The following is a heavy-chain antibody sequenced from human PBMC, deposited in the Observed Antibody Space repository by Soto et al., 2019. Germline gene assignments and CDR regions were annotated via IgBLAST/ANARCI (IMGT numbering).Heavy chain of an antibody. Sequence: GGSLRLSCAASGFTFSSYSMNWVRQAPGKGLEWVSYISSSSSTIYYADSVKGRFTISRDNAKNSLYLQMNSLRDEDTAVYYCARDAYDFWSGYSFLWYYGMDVWGQGTTVTVSS. J-gene: IGHJ6*02. CDR3: ARDAYDFWSGYSFLWYYGMDV. V-gene: IGHV3-48*02. D-gene: IGHD3-3*01. CDR1: GFTFSSYS. CDR2: ISSSSSTI.